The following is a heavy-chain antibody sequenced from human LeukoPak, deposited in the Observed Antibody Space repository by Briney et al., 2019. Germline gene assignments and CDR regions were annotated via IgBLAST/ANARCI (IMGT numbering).Heavy chain of an antibody. CDR1: GFTFSNFG. D-gene: IGHD1-26*01. CDR3: VRGGSPPTSTWSLDE. J-gene: IGHJ4*02. CDR2: ISYNGHYE. Sequence: GGSLRLSCVASGFTFSNFGVHWVRQAPGKGLEWVAVISYNGHYEYYGESVKGRFTISRDNSKNTVSLQMDNLRIEDTAVYYCVRGGSPPTSTWSLDEWGQGTLVSVS. V-gene: IGHV3-30*03.